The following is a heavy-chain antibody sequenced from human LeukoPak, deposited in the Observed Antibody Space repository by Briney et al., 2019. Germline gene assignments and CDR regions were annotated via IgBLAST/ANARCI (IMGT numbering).Heavy chain of an antibody. D-gene: IGHD5-12*01. J-gene: IGHJ5*02. CDR2: FYYSGST. V-gene: IGHV4-39*01. CDR3: ARQIGPLGRWLHQTAPNWFDP. CDR1: GGSISSSNSC. Sequence: SETLSLTCTVSGGSISSSNSCWGWIRQPPGKGLEWIGSFYYSGSTYYNPSLKSRVTISVDTSKNQFSLKLSSVTAADTAVYYCARQIGPLGRWLHQTAPNWFDPWGQGTLVTVSS.